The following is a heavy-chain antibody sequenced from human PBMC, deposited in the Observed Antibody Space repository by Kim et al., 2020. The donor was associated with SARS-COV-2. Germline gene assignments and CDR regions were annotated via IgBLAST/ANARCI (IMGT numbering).Heavy chain of an antibody. CDR2: ISYDGSNK. Sequence: GGSLRLSCAASGFTFSSYGMHWVRQAPGKGLEWVAVISYDGSNKYYADSVKARSTISRDNSKNTLYLQMNSLRAEDTAVYYCAKGRKDKAGGIRSWFDLEYWGRGPLVTVSS. J-gene: IGHJ4*02. CDR1: GFTFSSYG. CDR3: AKGRKDKAGGIRSWFDLEY. D-gene: IGHD2-15*01. V-gene: IGHV3-30*18.